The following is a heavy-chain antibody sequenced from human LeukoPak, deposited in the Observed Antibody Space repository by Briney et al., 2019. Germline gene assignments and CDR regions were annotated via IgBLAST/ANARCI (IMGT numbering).Heavy chain of an antibody. CDR1: GFTFSSYE. Sequence: GGSLRLSCAASGFTFSSYEMNWVRQAPGKGLEWVSYISISGGTLYYADSVRGRFTISRDNAKSSLYLQMSSLRAEDTAVYYCARDPRLDVGGQGTAVTVSS. CDR3: ARDPRLDV. CDR2: ISISGGTL. J-gene: IGHJ6*02. V-gene: IGHV3-48*03.